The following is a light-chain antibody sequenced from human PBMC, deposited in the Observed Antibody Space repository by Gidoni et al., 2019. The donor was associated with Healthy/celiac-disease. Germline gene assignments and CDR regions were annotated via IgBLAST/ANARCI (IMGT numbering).Light chain of an antibody. V-gene: IGLV3-1*01. Sequence: SYELTHPPSVSVSPGQTASITCSGDKLGDKYACWYQQKPGQSPVLVIYQDSKRPSGIPERFSGSKYGKKATLTISGTKDMDEDDYYCQAWDRSTLGGGTKLTVL. CDR3: QAWDRST. CDR2: QDS. CDR1: KLGDKY. J-gene: IGLJ3*02.